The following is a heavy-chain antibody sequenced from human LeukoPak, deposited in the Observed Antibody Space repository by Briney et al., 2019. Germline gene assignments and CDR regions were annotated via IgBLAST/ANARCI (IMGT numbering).Heavy chain of an antibody. V-gene: IGHV1-2*06. D-gene: IGHD2-2*01. CDR3: ARDYCSSTSCLFDY. CDR2: INPNSGDT. CDR1: GYTFTGYH. Sequence: GASVKVSCKASGYTFTGYHMHWVRQAPGQGLEWMGRINPNSGDTNCAQKFQGRVTMTRDTSISTAYMELSRLSSDDTAVYYCARDYCSSTSCLFDYWGQGTLVTVSS. J-gene: IGHJ4*02.